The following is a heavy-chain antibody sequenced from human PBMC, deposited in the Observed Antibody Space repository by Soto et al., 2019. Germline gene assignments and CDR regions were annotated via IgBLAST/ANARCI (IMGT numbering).Heavy chain of an antibody. CDR1: GRSMSGYY. Sequence: SETLSLTCTVSGRSMSGYYWSWTRQPAGERLEWIGRIYTSGTTDFNPSLKGRVTMSVDTSKNQFSLKLTSVTAADTALYYCAREDYYDTGYYVVWGQGTQVTVSS. CDR3: AREDYYDTGYYVV. J-gene: IGHJ4*02. CDR2: IYTSGTT. V-gene: IGHV4-4*07. D-gene: IGHD3-9*01.